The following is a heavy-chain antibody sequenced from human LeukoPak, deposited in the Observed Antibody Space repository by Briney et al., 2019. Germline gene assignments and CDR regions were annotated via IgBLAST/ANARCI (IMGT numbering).Heavy chain of an antibody. CDR3: AAIAAAGTGGY. J-gene: IGHJ4*02. V-gene: IGHV1-69*13. CDR2: IIPIFGTA. Sequence: SVKVSCKASGGTFSSYAISWVRQAPGQGLEWMGGIIPIFGTANYAQKFQGRVTITADESTSTAYMGLSSLRSEDTAVYYCAAIAAAGTGGYWGQGTLVTVSS. CDR1: GGTFSSYA. D-gene: IGHD6-13*01.